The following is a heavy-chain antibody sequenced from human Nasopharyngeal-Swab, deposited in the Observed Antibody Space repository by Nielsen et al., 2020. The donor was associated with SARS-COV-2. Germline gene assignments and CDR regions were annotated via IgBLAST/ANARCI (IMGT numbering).Heavy chain of an antibody. D-gene: IGHD4/OR15-4a*01. CDR1: EGNFNIYS. V-gene: IGHV1-69*02. CDR2: IIPIQGVA. Sequence: SVKVSCKASEGNFNIYSFNWVRQAPGQGLEWMGRIIPIQGVANYAQKFHDRISITADKSTNTTYMELSRLSSADTAVYYCARVLLTPEGRGKNGEEEEREGGGEGTAV. J-gene: IGHJ6*02. CDR3: ARVLLTPEGRGKNGEEEEREG.